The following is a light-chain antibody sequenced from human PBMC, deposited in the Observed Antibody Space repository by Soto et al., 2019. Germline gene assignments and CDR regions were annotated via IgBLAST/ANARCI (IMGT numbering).Light chain of an antibody. V-gene: IGLV2-14*01. Sequence: QSALTQPASVSGSPGQSITISCTGTSSDVGAYDFVSWYQQHPGKAPKYLIYEVSNRPSGVSDRFSGSKSGTTASLTISGLQAEDEADYYRSSYTTTDPYVFGTGTKLTVL. J-gene: IGLJ1*01. CDR1: SSDVGAYDF. CDR3: SSYTTTDPYV. CDR2: EVS.